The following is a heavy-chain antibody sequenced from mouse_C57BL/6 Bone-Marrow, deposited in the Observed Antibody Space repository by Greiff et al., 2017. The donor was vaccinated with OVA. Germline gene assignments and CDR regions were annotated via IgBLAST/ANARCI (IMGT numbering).Heavy chain of an antibody. CDR1: GFTFSNYW. CDR2: IRLKSDNYAT. CDR3: TVCFWDWYFDV. J-gene: IGHJ1*03. V-gene: IGHV6-3*01. D-gene: IGHD4-1*01. Sequence: EVMLVESGGGLVQPGGSMKLSCVASGFTFSNYWMNWVRQSPEKGLEWVAQIRLKSDNYATHYAESVKGRFTISRDDSKSSVYLQMNNLRAEDTGIYYCTVCFWDWYFDVWGTGTTVTVSS.